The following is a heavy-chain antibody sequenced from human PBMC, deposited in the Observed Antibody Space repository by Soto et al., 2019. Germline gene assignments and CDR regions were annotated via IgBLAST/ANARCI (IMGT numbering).Heavy chain of an antibody. D-gene: IGHD3-3*01. J-gene: IGHJ6*04. CDR2: ITNDGTSA. CDR3: ARDIWGGPDV. V-gene: IGHV3-74*01. CDR1: SFTFSSYG. Sequence: VQLVESGGGLVQPGGSLRLSCAASSFTFSSYGMQWDRQTPGTGLVWVGRITNDGTSAYYADSVKGRFTISRDNATNTLYLQMNVLSDDDTSVFYCARDIWGGPDVWCKGNRVIVTS.